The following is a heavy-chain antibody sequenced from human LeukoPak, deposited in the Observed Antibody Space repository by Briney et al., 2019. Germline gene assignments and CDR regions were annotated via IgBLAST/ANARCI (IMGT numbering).Heavy chain of an antibody. Sequence: SETLSLTCTVSGYSISSGYYWGWIRQPPGKGLEWIGSIYHSGSTYYNPSLKSRVTISVDTSKNQFSLKLSSVTAADTAVYYCARDYGDYVEDYFDYWGQGTLVTVSS. J-gene: IGHJ4*02. D-gene: IGHD4-17*01. CDR2: IYHSGST. V-gene: IGHV4-38-2*02. CDR1: GYSISSGYY. CDR3: ARDYGDYVEDYFDY.